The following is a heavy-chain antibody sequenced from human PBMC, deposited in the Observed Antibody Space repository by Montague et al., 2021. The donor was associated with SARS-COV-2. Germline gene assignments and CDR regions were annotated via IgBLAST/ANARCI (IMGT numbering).Heavy chain of an antibody. CDR3: ARRVDTWGFRFES. CDR1: GGSITSYY. D-gene: IGHD5-18*01. CDR2: IYYSGSN. V-gene: IGHV4-59*08. J-gene: IGHJ4*02. Sequence: SETLSLTCTVSGGSITSYYWSWIRQRPGKGMEWNGYIYYSGSNNYLPSLESRVTMSVDMSKDQLSLKVYAVTAAATAADYCARRVDTWGFRFESWGQGALVTVSS.